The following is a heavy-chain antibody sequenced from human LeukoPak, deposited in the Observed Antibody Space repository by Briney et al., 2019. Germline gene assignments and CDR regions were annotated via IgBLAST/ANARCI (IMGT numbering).Heavy chain of an antibody. CDR1: GFTFNTFW. Sequence: GESLRLSCAASGFTFNTFWMTWLRQAPGKGLEWVANIHQEGRTKYYADSVKGRFTISRDNSKNTLYLQMNSLRAEDTAVYYCARGAVGTIDAFDIWGQGTMVTVSS. CDR2: IHQEGRTK. D-gene: IGHD1-14*01. V-gene: IGHV3-7*03. J-gene: IGHJ3*02. CDR3: ARGAVGTIDAFDI.